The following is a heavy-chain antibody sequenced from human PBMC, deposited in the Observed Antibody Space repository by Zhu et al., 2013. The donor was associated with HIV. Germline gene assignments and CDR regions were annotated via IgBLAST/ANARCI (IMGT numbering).Heavy chain of an antibody. CDR2: INPSGGST. Sequence: QVQLVQSGAEVKKPGASVKVSCKASGYTFTSYYMHWVRQAPGQGLEWMGIINPSGGSTSYAQKFQGRVTMTRDTSTSTVYMELSSLRSEDTAVYYCARNIAVAGRDDAFDIWGPRGQWSPSLQ. J-gene: IGHJ3*02. D-gene: IGHD6-19*01. CDR1: GYTFTSYY. CDR3: ARNIAVAGRDDAFDI. V-gene: IGHV1-46*01.